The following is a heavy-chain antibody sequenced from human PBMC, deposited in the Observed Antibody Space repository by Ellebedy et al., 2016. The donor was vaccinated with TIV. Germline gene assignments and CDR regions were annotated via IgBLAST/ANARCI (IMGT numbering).Heavy chain of an antibody. D-gene: IGHD2-2*01. Sequence: PGGSLRLSCAASGFTFSTYAMTRVRQAPGKGLEWVSAISVSGRGTYYADSVKGRFTISRDNSKSTLSLQMDSLRAGDTAIYYCAKGSPTGYQLPLDHWGQGTLVTVSS. V-gene: IGHV3-23*01. CDR1: GFTFSTYA. J-gene: IGHJ4*02. CDR2: ISVSGRGT. CDR3: AKGSPTGYQLPLDH.